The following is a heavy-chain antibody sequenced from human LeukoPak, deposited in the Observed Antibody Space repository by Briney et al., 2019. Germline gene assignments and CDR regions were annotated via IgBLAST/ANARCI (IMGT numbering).Heavy chain of an antibody. J-gene: IGHJ4*02. CDR1: GFTFSGYA. CDR3: AKDPASYEYYFDY. CDR2: ISASAGTT. D-gene: IGHD5-12*01. V-gene: IGHV3-23*01. Sequence: PGGSLRLSCAASGFTFSGYAMSWVRQAPGKGLEWVSSISASAGTTYYADSVKGRFTISRDNSKNTLDLQMNSLGAEDTAVYYCAKDPASYEYYFDYWGQGTLVTVSS.